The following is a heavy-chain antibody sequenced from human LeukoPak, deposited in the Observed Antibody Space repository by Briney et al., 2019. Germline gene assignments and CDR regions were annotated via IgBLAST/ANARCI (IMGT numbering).Heavy chain of an antibody. CDR3: AKGGLDFWSGFPEF. Sequence: GGSLRLSCAASGFTFSSYGMHWARQAPGKGLEWVAVIWYGGSNKYYADSVKGRFTISRDNSKNTLYLQMNSLRAEDTAVYYCAKGGLDFWSGFPEFWGQGTLVTVSS. CDR2: IWYGGSNK. J-gene: IGHJ4*02. V-gene: IGHV3-30*02. D-gene: IGHD3-3*01. CDR1: GFTFSSYG.